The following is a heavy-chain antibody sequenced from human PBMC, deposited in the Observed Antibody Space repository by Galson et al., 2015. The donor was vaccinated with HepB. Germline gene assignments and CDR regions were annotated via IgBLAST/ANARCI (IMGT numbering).Heavy chain of an antibody. D-gene: IGHD3-10*01. CDR2: ISGSGGST. CDR3: AKALRYGSGSYYDY. J-gene: IGHJ4*02. CDR1: GFTFSSYA. V-gene: IGHV3-23*01. Sequence: SLRLSCAASGFTFSSYAMSWVRQAPGKGLEWVSAISGSGGSTYYADSVKGRFTISRDNSKNTLYLQMNSLRAEDTAVYYCAKALRYGSGSYYDYWGQGTLVTVSS.